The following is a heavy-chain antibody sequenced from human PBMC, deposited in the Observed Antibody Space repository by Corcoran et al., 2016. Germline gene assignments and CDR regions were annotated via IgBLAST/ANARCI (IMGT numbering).Heavy chain of an antibody. CDR1: GFTFSSYW. J-gene: IGHJ4*02. D-gene: IGHD5-12*01. CDR2: IKQDGSEK. Sequence: EVQLVESGGGLVQPGGSLRLSCAASGFTFSSYWMSWVRQAPGKGLEWVANIKQDGSEKYYVDSVKGRFTISRDNAKNSLYLQMNSLRAEDTAVYYWAREGGNIVATVALDYWGQGTLVTVSS. V-gene: IGHV3-7*03. CDR3: AREGGNIVATVALDY.